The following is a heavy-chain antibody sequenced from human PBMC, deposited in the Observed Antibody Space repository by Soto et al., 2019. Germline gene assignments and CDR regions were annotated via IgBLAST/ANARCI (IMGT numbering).Heavy chain of an antibody. CDR1: GFTFSSYA. CDR3: ANRRGAGGHFDY. D-gene: IGHD2-15*01. CDR2: VSIGGST. Sequence: DVQLLESGGGLVQPEGSLRLFCAASGFTFSSYAMGWVRQGPGKGLEWVAVVSIGGSTHYADSVRGRFTISRDNSKNTQSLQMNSLTAEDTAVYFCANRRGAGGHFDYWGQGALVTVSS. J-gene: IGHJ4*02. V-gene: IGHV3-23*01.